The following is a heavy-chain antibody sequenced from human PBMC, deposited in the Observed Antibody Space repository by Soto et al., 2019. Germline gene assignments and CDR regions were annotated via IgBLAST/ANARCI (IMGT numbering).Heavy chain of an antibody. CDR2: ISYRGST. V-gene: IGHV4-59*01. J-gene: IGHJ5*02. CDR1: AGSITTSY. Sequence: PSETLSLTCTVSAGSITTSYWSWIRQPLGKALEWIGYISYRGSTNYNPSLKSRLTISIDTSKSQISLKLTSMTTADTAVYYCASSGRVGREVNTWFEPWGQGTLVTVSS. CDR3: ASSGRVGREVNTWFEP. D-gene: IGHD3-10*01.